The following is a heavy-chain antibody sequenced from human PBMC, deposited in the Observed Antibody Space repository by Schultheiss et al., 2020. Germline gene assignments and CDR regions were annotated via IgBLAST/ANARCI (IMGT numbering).Heavy chain of an antibody. CDR2: INSDGSST. CDR1: GFTFSSYW. D-gene: IGHD3-3*01. V-gene: IGHV3-74*01. CDR3: AKDIGAQYYDFVGYFDY. Sequence: GESLKISCAASGFTFSSYWMHWVRQAPGKGLVWVSRINSDGSSTSYADSVKGRFTISRDNAKNSLYLQMNSLRAEDTALYYCAKDIGAQYYDFVGYFDYWGQGTLVTVSS. J-gene: IGHJ4*02.